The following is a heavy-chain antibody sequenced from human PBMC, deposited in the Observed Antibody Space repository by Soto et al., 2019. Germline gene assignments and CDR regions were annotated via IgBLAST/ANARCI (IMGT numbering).Heavy chain of an antibody. D-gene: IGHD2-21*02. CDR3: ARDSSPYGGNSAIDY. CDR1: GFTFSSYA. Sequence: HPGGSLRLSCAASGFTFSSYAMHWVRQAPGKGLEWVAVIPYDGSNKYYADSVKGRFTISRDNSKNTLYLQMNSLRAEDTAVYYYARDSSPYGGNSAIDYWGQGTLVTVSS. V-gene: IGHV3-30-3*01. J-gene: IGHJ4*02. CDR2: IPYDGSNK.